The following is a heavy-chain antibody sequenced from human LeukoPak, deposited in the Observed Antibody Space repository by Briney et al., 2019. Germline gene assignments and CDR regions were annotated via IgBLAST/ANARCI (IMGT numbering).Heavy chain of an antibody. J-gene: IGHJ5*02. CDR2: INPNSGGT. V-gene: IGHV1-2*02. CDR1: GYTFTGYY. D-gene: IGHD2-15*01. CDR3: ARVVVVAALYNWFDP. Sequence: ASVKVSCKASGYTFTGYYMRWVRQAPGQGLEWMGWINPNSGGTNYAQKFQGRVTMTRDTSISTAYMELSRLRSDDTAVYYCARVVVVAALYNWFDPWGQGTLVTVSS.